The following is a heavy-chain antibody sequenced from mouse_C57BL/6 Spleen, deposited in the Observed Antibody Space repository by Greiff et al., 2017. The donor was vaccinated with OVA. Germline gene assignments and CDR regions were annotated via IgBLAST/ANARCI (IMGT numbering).Heavy chain of an antibody. CDR2: IDPSDSET. J-gene: IGHJ2*01. D-gene: IGHD1-1*01. CDR3: ARGPGSTSFDY. CDR1: GYTFTSYW. Sequence: QVQLQQPGAELVRPGSSVKLSCKASGYTFTSYWIHWVKQRPIQGLEWIGNIDPSDSETHYNQKFKDKATLTVDKSSSTAYMQLSSLTSEDSAVYYCARGPGSTSFDYWGQGTTLTVSS. V-gene: IGHV1-52*01.